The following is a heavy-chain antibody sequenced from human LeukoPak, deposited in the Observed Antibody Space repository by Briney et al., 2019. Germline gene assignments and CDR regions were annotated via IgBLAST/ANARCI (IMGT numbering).Heavy chain of an antibody. CDR1: VYTFTIYA. J-gene: IGHJ4*02. D-gene: IGHD1-26*01. CDR2: INTNTGNP. CDR3: ARDRPRVGATFYY. Sequence: ASVRVSCKASVYTFTIYAMNWMRQAPGRGLEWMGWINTNTGNPTYAQGVTGRFVFSLDTSVSTAYLQISSLKAEDTAVYYCARDRPRVGATFYYWGQGTLVTVSS. V-gene: IGHV7-4-1*02.